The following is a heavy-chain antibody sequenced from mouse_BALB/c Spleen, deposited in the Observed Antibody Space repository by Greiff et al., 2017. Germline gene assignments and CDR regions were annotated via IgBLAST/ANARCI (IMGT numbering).Heavy chain of an antibody. CDR1: SYTFTDYA. CDR2: ISTYYGNT. CDR3: ARSPGTGSYYFDD. D-gene: IGHD4-1*01. V-gene: IGHV1-67*01. Sequence: LVESGPELVRPGVSVKISCKGSSYTFTDYAMHWVKQSHAKSLEWIGVISTYYGNTNYNQKFKGKATMTVDKSSSTAYMELARLTSEDSAVYYCARSPGTGSYYFDDWGQGTTLTVSS. J-gene: IGHJ2*01.